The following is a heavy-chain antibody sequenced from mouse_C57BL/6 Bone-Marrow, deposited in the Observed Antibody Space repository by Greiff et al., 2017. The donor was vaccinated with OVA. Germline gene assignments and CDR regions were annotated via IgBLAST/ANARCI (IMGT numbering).Heavy chain of an antibody. Sequence: EVKLMESEGGLVQPGSSMKLSCTASGFTFSDYYMAWVRQVPEKGLEWVANINYDGSSTYYLDSLKSRFIISRDNAKIILYLQMSSLKSEDTATYYCARDKDYGFDYWGQGTTLTVSS. V-gene: IGHV5-16*01. CDR2: INYDGSST. CDR1: GFTFSDYY. CDR3: ARDKDYGFDY. D-gene: IGHD2-4*01. J-gene: IGHJ2*01.